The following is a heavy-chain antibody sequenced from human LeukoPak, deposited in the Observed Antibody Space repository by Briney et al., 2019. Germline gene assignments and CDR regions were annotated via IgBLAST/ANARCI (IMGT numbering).Heavy chain of an antibody. D-gene: IGHD1-26*01. CDR2: IYTSGGI. CDR1: GGSISSYY. J-gene: IGHJ2*01. Sequence: SETLSLTCTVSGGSISSYYWSWIRQPAGKGLEWIGRIYTSGGINYSPSLKSRVTMSGDTSKKQFSLKLTSVTAADTAVYYCARERAYGWEPLPRYFDLWGRGTLVTVSS. V-gene: IGHV4-4*07. CDR3: ARERAYGWEPLPRYFDL.